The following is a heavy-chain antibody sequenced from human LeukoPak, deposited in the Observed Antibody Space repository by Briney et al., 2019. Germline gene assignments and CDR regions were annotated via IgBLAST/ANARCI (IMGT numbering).Heavy chain of an antibody. CDR1: GGSINGYH. J-gene: IGHJ5*02. CDR2: IYTTDDS. V-gene: IGHV4-4*07. CDR3: ARVYGFDP. Sequence: PSETLSLTCTVSGGSINGYHWSWVRQPAGKGLEWIGLIYTTDDSKYTPSLKSRLSMSLDTSNSLFSLKLTSVTAADTAVYYCARVYGFDPWGQGTLVTVSS. D-gene: IGHD2-2*02.